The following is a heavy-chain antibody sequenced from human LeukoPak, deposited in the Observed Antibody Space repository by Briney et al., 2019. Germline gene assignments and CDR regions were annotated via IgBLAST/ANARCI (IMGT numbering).Heavy chain of an antibody. V-gene: IGHV5-10-1*01. D-gene: IGHD2-2*01. CDR2: IGPSDCDI. J-gene: IGHJ3*02. Sequence: GESLKISGKGSGYSFTSYWISWVRQMPGEGAEWMGRIGPSDCDITHSPSFKGYVTISADKSISTAYLQWSSLKASVTAMYYCARGGAVERYCSSTSCYWVDAFDIWGQGTMVTVSS. CDR3: ARGGAVERYCSSTSCYWVDAFDI. CDR1: GYSFTSYW.